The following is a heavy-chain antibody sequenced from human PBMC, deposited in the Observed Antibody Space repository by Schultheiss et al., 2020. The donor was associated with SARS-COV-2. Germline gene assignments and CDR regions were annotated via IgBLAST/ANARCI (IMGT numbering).Heavy chain of an antibody. CDR2: IYYSGST. CDR3: VCVFHGL. J-gene: IGHJ4*02. CDR1: GGSFSGYY. V-gene: IGHV4-34*01. Sequence: SETLSLTCAVYGGSFSGYYWSWIRQHPGKGLEWIGYIYYSGSTYYNPSLKSRVTISVDKSKNQFSLKLSSVTAADTAVYYCVCVFHGLWGQGTLVTVSS. D-gene: IGHD5/OR15-5a*01.